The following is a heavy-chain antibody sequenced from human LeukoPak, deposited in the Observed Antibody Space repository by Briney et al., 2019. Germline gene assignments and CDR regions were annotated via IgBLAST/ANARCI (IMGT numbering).Heavy chain of an antibody. CDR3: ARERDSSGYYLIDY. CDR2: ISSRGDTI. CDR1: GFTFSSYE. D-gene: IGHD3-22*01. J-gene: IGHJ4*02. V-gene: IGHV3-48*03. Sequence: GGSLRLSCAASGFTFSSYEMNWVRQAPGKGLEWVTYISSRGDTIYYADSVKGRFTISRDNAKNSLYLQMNSLRAEDTAVYHCARERDSSGYYLIDYWGQGTLVTVSS.